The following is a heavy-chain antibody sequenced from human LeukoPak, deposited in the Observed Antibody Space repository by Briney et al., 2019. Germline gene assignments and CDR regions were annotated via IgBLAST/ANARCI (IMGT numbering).Heavy chain of an antibody. CDR3: AREGLSAVEPPGLWDYYYGMDV. V-gene: IGHV4-39*02. D-gene: IGHD3-16*02. Sequence: PSETLSLTCTVSGGSISSSSYYWGWIRQPPGKGLEWIGSIYYSGSTYYNPSLKSRVTISVDTSKNQFSLKLSSVTAADTAVYYCAREGLSAVEPPGLWDYYYGMDVWGQGTTVTVSS. CDR2: IYYSGST. CDR1: GGSISSSSYY. J-gene: IGHJ6*02.